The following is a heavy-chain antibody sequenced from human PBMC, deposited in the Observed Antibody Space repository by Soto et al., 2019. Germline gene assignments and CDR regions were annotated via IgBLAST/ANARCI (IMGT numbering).Heavy chain of an antibody. CDR1: GFTFSTYW. J-gene: IGHJ4*02. Sequence: EVQLVESGGGLVQPGGSLRLSCAASGFTFSTYWMHWVRQAPGRGLVWVSRINSDGSSTDYADSVKGRFTISRDNAKNTLYLQMNRLSAEDTAVYSCARYCTGGSCSHGFDYWGQGSLVTVSS. D-gene: IGHD2-15*01. CDR3: ARYCTGGSCSHGFDY. CDR2: INSDGSST. V-gene: IGHV3-74*01.